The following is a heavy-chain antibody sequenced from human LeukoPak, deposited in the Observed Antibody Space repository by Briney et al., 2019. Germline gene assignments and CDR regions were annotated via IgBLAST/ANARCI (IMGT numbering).Heavy chain of an antibody. CDR1: GYTFTSYG. J-gene: IGHJ5*02. CDR2: ISAYNGNT. V-gene: IGHV1-18*01. D-gene: IGHD6-13*01. CDR3: ARDASIAAAGGWFDP. Sequence: ASVKVSCKASGYTFTSYGISWVRQAPGQGLEWMGWISAYNGNTNYAQKFQGRVTMTRDTSISTAYMELSRLRSDDTAVYYCARDASIAAAGGWFDPWGQGTLVTVSS.